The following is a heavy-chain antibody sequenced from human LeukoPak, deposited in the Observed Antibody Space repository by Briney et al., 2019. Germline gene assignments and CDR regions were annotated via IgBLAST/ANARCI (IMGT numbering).Heavy chain of an antibody. Sequence: GASVKVSCKASGYTFTSYGISWVRQAPGQGLEWMGWISAYNGNTNYAQKLQGRVTMTTDTSTSTAYMELRSLRSDDTAVYYCARDLGVPPNYYYYGMDVWGQGTTVTVS. CDR1: GYTFTSYG. J-gene: IGHJ6*02. CDR2: ISAYNGNT. CDR3: ARDLGVPPNYYYYGMDV. D-gene: IGHD3-16*01. V-gene: IGHV1-18*01.